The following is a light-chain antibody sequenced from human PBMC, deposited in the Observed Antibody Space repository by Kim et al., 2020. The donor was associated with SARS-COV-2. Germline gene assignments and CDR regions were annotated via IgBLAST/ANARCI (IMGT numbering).Light chain of an antibody. CDR1: SSNIGTYT. J-gene: IGLJ3*02. V-gene: IGLV1-44*01. CDR3: AAWDDSLSGWV. Sequence: QSVLTQPPSASGTPGQRVTISCSGGSSNIGTYTVNWYQQLPGTAPKLLIDSNNQRPSGVPDRFSGSKSGTSASLTISGLQSEDEADYYCAAWDDSLSGWVFGGGTQLTVL. CDR2: SNN.